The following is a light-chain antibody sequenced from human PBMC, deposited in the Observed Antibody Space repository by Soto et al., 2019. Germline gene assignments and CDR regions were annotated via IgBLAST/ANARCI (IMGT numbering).Light chain of an antibody. J-gene: IGKJ3*01. V-gene: IGKV1-9*01. CDR3: QQLNSYPRGFT. Sequence: DIQLTQSPSFLSASVGDRVTITCRASQGISSYLAWYDQKPGTAPKLLIYTASTLQSAVPSRFSGSESGTEFTLTISSLQPEDFATYYCQQLNSYPRGFTFGPGTKVDIK. CDR1: QGISSY. CDR2: TAS.